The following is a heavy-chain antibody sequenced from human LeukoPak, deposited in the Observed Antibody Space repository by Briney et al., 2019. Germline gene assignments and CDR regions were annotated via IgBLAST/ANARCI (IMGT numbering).Heavy chain of an antibody. V-gene: IGHV5-51*01. CDR1: GYSFANYW. Sequence: PGESLKISCKGSGYSFANYWIAWVRQMPGTGLEWMGIVNPGDSDTRYSPSFQGQVTISADKSISTASLQWSSLKASDTAMYYCARHYSGSYHSSLEYWGQGTLVTVSS. CDR2: VNPGDSDT. CDR3: ARHYSGSYHSSLEY. D-gene: IGHD1-26*01. J-gene: IGHJ4*02.